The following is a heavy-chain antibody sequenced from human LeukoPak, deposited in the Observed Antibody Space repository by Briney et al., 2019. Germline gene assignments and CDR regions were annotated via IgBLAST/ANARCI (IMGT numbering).Heavy chain of an antibody. D-gene: IGHD6-6*01. V-gene: IGHV1-18*01. CDR2: ISAYNGYT. CDR1: GYTFTNYG. J-gene: IGHJ6*03. CDR3: ARLEYSSSSEALYYYYYMDV. Sequence: ASVKVSCKASGYTFTNYGISWVRQAPGQGLEWMGWISAYNGYTDYAQKFQGRVTITADESTSTAYMELSSLRSEDTAVYYCARLEYSSSSEALYYYYYMDVWGKGTTVTVSS.